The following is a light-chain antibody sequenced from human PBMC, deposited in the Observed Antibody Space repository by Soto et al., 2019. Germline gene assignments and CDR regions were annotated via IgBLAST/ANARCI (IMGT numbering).Light chain of an antibody. CDR3: SSYTTPNTRPIV. CDR1: SSDVGGYNY. Sequence: QSVLTQPASVSGSPGQSITISCTGTSSDVGGYNYVSWYQQHPGKAPKFMIYDVRNRPSGVSNRFSGSKSGNTASLTISGLQAEDEAYYYCSSYTTPNTRPIVFGTGTKVTV. J-gene: IGLJ1*01. V-gene: IGLV2-14*01. CDR2: DVR.